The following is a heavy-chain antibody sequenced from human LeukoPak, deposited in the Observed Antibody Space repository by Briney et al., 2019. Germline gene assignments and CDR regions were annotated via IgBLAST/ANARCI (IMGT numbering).Heavy chain of an antibody. D-gene: IGHD3-3*01. Sequence: KSSETLSLTCTVSGGSISSSSYYWGWIRQPPGKGLEWIGSIYYSGSTYYNPSLKSRVTISVDTSKNQFSLKLSSVTAADTAVYYCARPIFGWLSSFDYWGQGTLVTVSS. CDR2: IYYSGST. J-gene: IGHJ4*02. CDR3: ARPIFGWLSSFDY. CDR1: GGSISSSSYY. V-gene: IGHV4-39*01.